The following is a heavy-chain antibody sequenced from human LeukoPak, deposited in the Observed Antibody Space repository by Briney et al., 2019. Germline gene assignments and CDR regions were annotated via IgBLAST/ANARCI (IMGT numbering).Heavy chain of an antibody. V-gene: IGHV1-18*01. Sequence: ASVKVSCKASGYTFTSYGISWVRQAPGQGLEWMGWIIAYNGNTNYAQKLQGRVTMTTDTSTSTAYMELRSLRSDDTAVYYCARDRGGTKYYYDSSGPLYYMDVWGKGTTVTVSS. CDR3: ARDRGGTKYYYDSSGPLYYMDV. CDR2: IIAYNGNT. J-gene: IGHJ6*03. CDR1: GYTFTSYG. D-gene: IGHD3-22*01.